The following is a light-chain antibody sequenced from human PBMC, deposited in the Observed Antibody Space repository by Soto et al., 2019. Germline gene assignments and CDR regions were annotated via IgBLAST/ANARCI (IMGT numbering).Light chain of an antibody. CDR3: QQSYSTSWT. V-gene: IGKV1-39*01. CDR2: AAS. CDR1: QSITKY. Sequence: DIQMTQSPSSLSASVGDRVTMTCRASQSITKYLNLYQQKPGKAPKLLIYAASSLQSGVPSRFSGSGSGTDFTLSISSLQSEDFATYYCQQSYSTSWTFGQGTKVDIK. J-gene: IGKJ1*01.